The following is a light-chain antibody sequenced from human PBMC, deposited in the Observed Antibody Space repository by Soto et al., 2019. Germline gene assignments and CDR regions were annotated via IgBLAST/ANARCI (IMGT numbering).Light chain of an antibody. V-gene: IGKV3-20*01. J-gene: IGKJ1*01. CDR2: GVS. Sequence: EIVLTQSPGTLSLSPGERATLSCRASQSVPSNFLAWYQQKPGQAPILVIYGVSRRATGIPERFSGSGSGTDFTLTISRLEPEDFAVYDCQQYDSSWTFGEGTKVQI. CDR1: QSVPSNF. CDR3: QQYDSSWT.